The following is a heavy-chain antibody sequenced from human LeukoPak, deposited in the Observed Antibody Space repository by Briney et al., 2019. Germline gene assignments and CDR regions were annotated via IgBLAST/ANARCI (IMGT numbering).Heavy chain of an antibody. CDR2: IYAGDSDT. J-gene: IGHJ4*02. Sequence: GESLKISCKGSGYTFTNYWIGWVRQVPGKGLEWMGIIYAGDSDTRYSPSFQGQVTISADKSISTAYLQWSSLKASDTAIYYCARHPRYSSGGHYFDYWGQGTLVTVSS. D-gene: IGHD6-19*01. CDR1: GYTFTNYW. V-gene: IGHV5-51*01. CDR3: ARHPRYSSGGHYFDY.